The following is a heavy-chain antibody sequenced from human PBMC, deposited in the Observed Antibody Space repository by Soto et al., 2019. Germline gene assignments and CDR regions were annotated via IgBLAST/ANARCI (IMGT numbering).Heavy chain of an antibody. J-gene: IGHJ6*02. V-gene: IGHV3-30*18. CDR2: ISYDGNNK. Sequence: QVQLVESGGGVVQPGKSLRLSCAASGFTFSSYGMHWVRQAPGKGLEWVGLISYDGNNKFYADSVKGRFTISRVNSKNTLFLQMNSLRAEDTALYYCAKDIEEVVYYYGMDVWGQGTTVTVSS. D-gene: IGHD1-26*01. CDR3: AKDIEEVVYYYGMDV. CDR1: GFTFSSYG.